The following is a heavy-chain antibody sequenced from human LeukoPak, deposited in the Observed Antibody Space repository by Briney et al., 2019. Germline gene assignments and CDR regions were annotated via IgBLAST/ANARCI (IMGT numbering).Heavy chain of an antibody. CDR1: GGSISSSSYY. CDR3: ARGFGWELLRGVY. Sequence: SETLSLTCTVSGGSISSSSYYWGWIRQPPGKGLEWIGSIYYRGSTYYSPSLKSRVTISVDTSKNQFSLKLSSVTAADTAVYYCARGFGWELLRGVYWGQGTLVTVPS. D-gene: IGHD1-26*01. V-gene: IGHV4-39*07. CDR2: IYYRGST. J-gene: IGHJ4*02.